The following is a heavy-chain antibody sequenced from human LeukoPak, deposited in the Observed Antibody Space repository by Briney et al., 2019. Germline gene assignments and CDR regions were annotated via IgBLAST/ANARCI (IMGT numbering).Heavy chain of an antibody. CDR1: GFTFSNYW. CDR3: ARAAAAGRYDAFDI. V-gene: IGHV3-7*01. CDR2: IKQDGSEK. D-gene: IGHD6-13*01. J-gene: IGHJ3*02. Sequence: TGGSLRLSCAASGFTFSNYWMSWVRQAPGKGLEWVANIKQDGSEKYYVDSVKGRFTISRDNAKNSLYLQMNSLRAEDTAVYYCARAAAAGRYDAFDIWGQGTMVTVSS.